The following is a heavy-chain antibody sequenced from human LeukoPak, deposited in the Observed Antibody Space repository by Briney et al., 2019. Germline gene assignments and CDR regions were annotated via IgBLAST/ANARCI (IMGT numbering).Heavy chain of an antibody. V-gene: IGHV3-21*01. J-gene: IGHJ3*02. Sequence: GGSLRLSCAASGFTFSSYSMNWVRQAPGKGLEWVSSISSSSSYIYYADSVKGRFTISRDNAENSLYLQMNSLRAEDTAVYYCARDLTGNGAFDIWGQGTMVTVSS. CDR3: ARDLTGNGAFDI. CDR1: GFTFSSYS. CDR2: ISSSSSYI. D-gene: IGHD3-9*01.